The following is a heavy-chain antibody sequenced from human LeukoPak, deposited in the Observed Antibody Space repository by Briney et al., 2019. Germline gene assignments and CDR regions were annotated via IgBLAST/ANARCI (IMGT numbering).Heavy chain of an antibody. CDR2: IYYSGST. Sequence: SETLSLTCTVSGGSISSYYWSWLRQPPGKGLEGIGYIYYSGSTYYHPSLKSRVTISVDTSKNQFSLTLSSVTAADTAVYYCARRMLGYGSSYFDYWGQGTLVTVSA. J-gene: IGHJ4*02. CDR1: GGSISSYY. V-gene: IGHV4-59*08. D-gene: IGHD3-10*01. CDR3: ARRMLGYGSSYFDY.